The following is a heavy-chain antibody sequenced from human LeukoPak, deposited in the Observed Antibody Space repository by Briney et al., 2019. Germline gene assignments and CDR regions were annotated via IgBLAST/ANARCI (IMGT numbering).Heavy chain of an antibody. Sequence: GGSLRLSCEASGFTVSSNDMNWVRQVPGKGLEWVSLLYSGGNTYYADSAKGRFTISRDNSRNTLYLQMNSLRAEDTAVYYCATLLYSGRRGVDYWGQGTLVTVSS. CDR1: GFTVSSND. CDR2: LYSGGNT. CDR3: ATLLYSGRRGVDY. D-gene: IGHD6-19*01. V-gene: IGHV3-53*01. J-gene: IGHJ4*02.